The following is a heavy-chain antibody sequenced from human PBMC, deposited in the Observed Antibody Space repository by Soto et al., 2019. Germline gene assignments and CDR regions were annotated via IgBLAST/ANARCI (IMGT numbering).Heavy chain of an antibody. Sequence: PSETLSLTCTVSGGSISSRGYYWGWIRQDPGKGLEWIGYIYYSGSTYYNPSLRSRVTMSVGTSKNQFSLELRSVTAADTAVYYCARDLGGLSFSSGSYNGLDVWGQGTTVTVYS. CDR1: GGSISSRGYY. CDR2: IYYSGST. V-gene: IGHV4-31*03. J-gene: IGHJ6*02. D-gene: IGHD3-10*01. CDR3: ARDLGGLSFSSGSYNGLDV.